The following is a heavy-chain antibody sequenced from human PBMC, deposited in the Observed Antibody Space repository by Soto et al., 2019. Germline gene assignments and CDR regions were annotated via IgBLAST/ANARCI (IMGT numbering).Heavy chain of an antibody. CDR3: ATYDCWSGYSQDH. CDR2: VTAYNDNV. Sequence: QIPLVQSGAEVKKPGASVKVSCKVSGYKFTSYGINWVRQAPGQGLEWMGWVTAYNDNVKYAEKFQGRGTMTADTATTTAYMEMRALPPDHTAAFYYATYDCWSGYSQDHWGQGTLVTVAP. CDR1: GYKFTSYG. D-gene: IGHD3-3*01. J-gene: IGHJ4*02. V-gene: IGHV1-18*01.